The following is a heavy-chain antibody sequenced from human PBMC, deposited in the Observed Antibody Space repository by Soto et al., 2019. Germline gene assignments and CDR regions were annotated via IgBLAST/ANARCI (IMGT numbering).Heavy chain of an antibody. CDR1: GGSISSGGYY. D-gene: IGHD2-2*01. V-gene: IGHV4-31*03. CDR2: IYYSGST. J-gene: IGHJ6*02. Sequence: SETLSLTCTVSGGSISSGGYYWSWIRQHPGKGLEWIGYIYYSGSTYYNPSLKSRVTISVDTSKNQFSLKLSSMTAADTAVYYCARGPNIVLVPAAMFIYYYYGMDVWGQGTTVTVSS. CDR3: ARGPNIVLVPAAMFIYYYYGMDV.